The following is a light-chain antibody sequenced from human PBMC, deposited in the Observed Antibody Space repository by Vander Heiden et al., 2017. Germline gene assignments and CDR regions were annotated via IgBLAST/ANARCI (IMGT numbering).Light chain of an antibody. CDR3: QAWDSSIGWV. Sequence: SYELTQAPSVSVSPGQTASIPCSGDKLGDKYACWYQQKPGQPPVVVIYQDRNRPSGIPERFSGSNSGNTATLTISGTQAMDEADYYCQAWDSSIGWVFGGGTKLTVL. V-gene: IGLV3-1*01. CDR1: KLGDKY. CDR2: QDR. J-gene: IGLJ3*02.